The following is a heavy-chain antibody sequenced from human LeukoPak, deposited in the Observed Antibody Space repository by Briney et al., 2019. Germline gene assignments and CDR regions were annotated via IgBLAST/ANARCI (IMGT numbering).Heavy chain of an antibody. J-gene: IGHJ5*02. V-gene: IGHV3-74*01. CDR1: GFTFSDTW. CDR2: IRSDGSDT. CDR3: ARMIQLGWFDP. D-gene: IGHD5-18*01. Sequence: GGSLRLSCAASGFTFSDTWMHWVRQAPGKGLVWVSRIRSDGSDTRYAESVKGRFTISRDNAKNTLYLQMNSLRAEDTAVYYCARMIQLGWFDPWGQGTLVTVSS.